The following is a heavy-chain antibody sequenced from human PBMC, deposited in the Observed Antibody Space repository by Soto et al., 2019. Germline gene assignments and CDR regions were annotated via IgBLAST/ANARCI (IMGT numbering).Heavy chain of an antibody. V-gene: IGHV3-30-3*01. CDR1: GFTFSSYA. D-gene: IGHD6-19*01. CDR3: ARDQGRTVTRGDWFDP. Sequence: QVQLVESGGGVVQPGRSLRLSCAASGFTFSSYAMHWVRQAPGKGLEWVAVISYDGSNKYYADSVKGRFTISRDNSKNTLYLQMNSLRAEDTAVYYCARDQGRTVTRGDWFDPWGQGTLVTVSS. CDR2: ISYDGSNK. J-gene: IGHJ5*02.